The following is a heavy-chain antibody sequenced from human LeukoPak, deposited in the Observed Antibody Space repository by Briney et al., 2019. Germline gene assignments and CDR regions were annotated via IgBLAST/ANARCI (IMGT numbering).Heavy chain of an antibody. D-gene: IGHD3-22*01. J-gene: IGHJ3*02. CDR3: ARDPLLRAFDI. V-gene: IGHV7-4-1*02. Sequence: ASVKVSCKASGYTFTNFAINWVRQAPGQGLEWVGWINTNTGNPSYVQGFAGRFVFSLDTSVNTAYLQINSLKAEDTAVYYCARDPLLRAFDIWGQGTMVTVSS. CDR2: INTNTGNP. CDR1: GYTFTNFA.